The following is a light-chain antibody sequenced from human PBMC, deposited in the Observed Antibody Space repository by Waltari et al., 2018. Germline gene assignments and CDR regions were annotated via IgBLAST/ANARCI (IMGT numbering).Light chain of an antibody. J-gene: IGLJ2*01. CDR2: QDT. CDR3: QTWDTSTVI. Sequence: SYELTQPPSESVPPGQTASITCPGDKLGDKYACWYQQKPGQSPVLVIHQDTKRPSGIPERFSGSNSGNTATLTISGTQAMDEADYYCQTWDTSTVIFGGGTKLTVL. V-gene: IGLV3-1*01. CDR1: KLGDKY.